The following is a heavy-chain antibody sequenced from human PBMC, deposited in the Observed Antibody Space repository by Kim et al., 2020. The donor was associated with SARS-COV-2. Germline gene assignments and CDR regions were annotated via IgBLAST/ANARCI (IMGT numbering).Heavy chain of an antibody. CDR2: IKQDGSEK. J-gene: IGHJ5*02. CDR3: ARYISAAPIFDP. D-gene: IGHD6-13*01. CDR1: FFPFRSAW. Sequence: SLLLSFSSSFFPFRSAWMSWVRQAPGKGLEWVANIKQDGSEKYYVDSVKGRFTISRDNAKNSLYLQMNSLRAEDTAVYYCARYISAAPIFDPWGQGTLVTVSS. V-gene: IGHV3-7*01.